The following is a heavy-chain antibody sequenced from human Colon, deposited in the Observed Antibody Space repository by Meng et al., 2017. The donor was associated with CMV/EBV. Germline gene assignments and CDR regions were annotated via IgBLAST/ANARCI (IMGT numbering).Heavy chain of an antibody. V-gene: IGHV1-69*08. Sequence: SVKVSCKTSGGSFSKNSFHWVRQAPGQGREWMGRIIPILGTTDHPQKFQGRVTITADKSTTTIYMELDSLKSEDTATYYCVRSGYYDHGSGNHRFDPWGREPGSPSPQ. CDR3: VRSGYYDHGSGNHRFDP. CDR1: GGSFSKNS. J-gene: IGHJ5*02. D-gene: IGHD3-22*01. CDR2: IIPILGTT.